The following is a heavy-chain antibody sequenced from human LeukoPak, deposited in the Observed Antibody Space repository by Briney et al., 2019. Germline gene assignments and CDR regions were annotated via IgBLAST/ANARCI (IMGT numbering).Heavy chain of an antibody. Sequence: SETLSLTCTVSGCSISSYYWSWLRQPPGKGLEWIGYIYYSGSTNYNPSLKSRVTISVDTSKNQFSLKMSSVTAADTAVFYCAREDGQLDYNSYMDVWGKGPRSPSP. CDR1: GCSISSYY. J-gene: IGHJ6*03. D-gene: IGHD6-13*01. CDR3: AREDGQLDYNSYMDV. V-gene: IGHV4-59*12. CDR2: IYYSGST.